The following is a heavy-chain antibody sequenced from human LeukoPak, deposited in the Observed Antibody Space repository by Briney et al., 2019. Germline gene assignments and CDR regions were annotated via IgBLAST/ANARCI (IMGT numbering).Heavy chain of an antibody. V-gene: IGHV1-69*05. J-gene: IGHJ3*02. CDR2: IIPIFGTA. CDR1: GGTFSSYA. Sequence: SVKVSCKASGGTFSSYAISWVRQAPGQGLEWMGGIIPIFGTANYAQKFQGRVTITTDESTSTAYMELSSLRSEDTAVYYCAGQTTVVTHDPAFDIWGQGTMVTVSS. CDR3: AGQTTVVTHDPAFDI. D-gene: IGHD4-23*01.